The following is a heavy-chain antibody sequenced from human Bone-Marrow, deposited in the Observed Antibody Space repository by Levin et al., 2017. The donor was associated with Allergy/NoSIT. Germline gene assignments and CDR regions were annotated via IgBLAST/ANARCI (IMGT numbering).Heavy chain of an antibody. V-gene: IGHV3-30*03. CDR3: ARGSTFDY. CDR2: ISYDGNDK. D-gene: IGHD3-10*01. Sequence: QTGGSLRLSCAASGFTLSSFGMHWVRQAPGKGLEWVAIISYDGNDKYYADSVKGRFTISRDNSQETLYLQMNSLRAEDTAVYYCARGSTFDYWGQGTLVTVSS. J-gene: IGHJ4*02. CDR1: GFTLSSFG.